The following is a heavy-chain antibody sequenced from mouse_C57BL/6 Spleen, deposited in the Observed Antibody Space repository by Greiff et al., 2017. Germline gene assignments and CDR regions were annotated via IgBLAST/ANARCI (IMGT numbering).Heavy chain of an antibody. CDR3: ARPADDDKAWFAY. CDR1: GFNIKDYY. CDR2: IDPEDGET. Sequence: EVQGVESGAELVKPGASVKLSCTASGFNIKDYYMHWVKQRTEQGLEWIGRIDPEDGETKYAPKFQGKATITADTSSNTAYLQLSSLTSEDTAVYYCARPADDDKAWFAYWGQGTLVTVSA. D-gene: IGHD2-4*01. V-gene: IGHV14-2*01. J-gene: IGHJ3*01.